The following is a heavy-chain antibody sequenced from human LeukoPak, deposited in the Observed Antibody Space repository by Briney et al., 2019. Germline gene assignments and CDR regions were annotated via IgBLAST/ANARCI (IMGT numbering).Heavy chain of an antibody. CDR2: IYYSGST. D-gene: IGHD2-15*01. CDR3: ASLVVATRTFDP. J-gene: IGHJ5*02. Sequence: SETLSLTCTVSGGSISSSSYYWGWIRQPPGKGLEWIGSIYYSGSTYYNPSLKSRVTISVDTSKNQFSLKLSSVTAADTAVYYCASLVVATRTFDPWGQGTLVTVSS. CDR1: GGSISSSSYY. V-gene: IGHV4-39*01.